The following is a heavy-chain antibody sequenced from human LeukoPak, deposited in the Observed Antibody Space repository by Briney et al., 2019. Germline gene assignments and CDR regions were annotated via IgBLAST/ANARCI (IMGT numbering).Heavy chain of an antibody. CDR1: GGTFSSYA. Sequence: SVKVSCKASGGTFSSYAISWVRQAPGQGLEWMGGIIPIFGTANYAQKFQGRVTITTDEPTSTAYMELSSLRSEDTAVYYCARSQEYSSPGYYYYYMDVWGKGTTVTVSS. CDR2: IIPIFGTA. CDR3: ARSQEYSSPGYYYYYMDV. J-gene: IGHJ6*03. D-gene: IGHD6-6*01. V-gene: IGHV1-69*05.